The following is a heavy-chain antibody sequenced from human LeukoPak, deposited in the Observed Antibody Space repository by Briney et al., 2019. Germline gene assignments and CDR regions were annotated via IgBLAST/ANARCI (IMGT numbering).Heavy chain of an antibody. Sequence: ASVKVSCKASEYTFTDYYMHWVRQAPGQGLEWMGWVNSNSGATDYAQKFQGRVTMTRDTSISTAYMDSSRLRSDDTAVYYCARANRAVAGDYYYWYMDVWGKGTTVTVSS. D-gene: IGHD2-15*01. V-gene: IGHV1-2*02. J-gene: IGHJ6*03. CDR1: EYTFTDYY. CDR2: VNSNSGAT. CDR3: ARANRAVAGDYYYWYMDV.